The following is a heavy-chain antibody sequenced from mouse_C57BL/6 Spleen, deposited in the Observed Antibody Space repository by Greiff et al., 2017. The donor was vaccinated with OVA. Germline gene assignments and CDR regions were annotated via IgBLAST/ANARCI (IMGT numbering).Heavy chain of an antibody. CDR3: TRTNPTDYYGSSYGYFDV. CDR1: GYTFTDYE. CDR2: IDPETGGT. Sequence: VKLMESGAELVRPGASVTLSCKASGYTFTDYEMHWVKQTPVHGLEWIGAIDPETGGTAYNQKFKGKAILTADKSSSTAYMELRSLTSEDSAVYYCTRTNPTDYYGSSYGYFDVWGTGTTVTVSS. V-gene: IGHV1-15*01. J-gene: IGHJ1*03. D-gene: IGHD1-1*01.